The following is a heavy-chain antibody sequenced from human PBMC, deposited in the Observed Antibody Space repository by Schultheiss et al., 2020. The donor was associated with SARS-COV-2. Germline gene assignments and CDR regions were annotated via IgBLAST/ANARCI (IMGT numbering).Heavy chain of an antibody. J-gene: IGHJ4*02. CDR3: ARGRRGLQYYFDY. CDR1: GGSISSYY. D-gene: IGHD4-11*01. CDR2: IYYSGST. Sequence: SETLSLTCTVSGGSISSYYWSWIRQPAGKGLEWIGYIYYSGSTNYNPSLKSRVTISVVTSKNQFSLKLSSVTAADTAVYYCARGRRGLQYYFDYWGQGTLVTVSS. V-gene: IGHV4-59*12.